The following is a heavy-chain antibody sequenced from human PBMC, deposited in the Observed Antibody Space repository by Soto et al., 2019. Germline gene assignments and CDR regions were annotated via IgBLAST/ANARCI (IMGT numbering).Heavy chain of an antibody. D-gene: IGHD1-26*01. Sequence: QVQLQESGPGLVKPSETLSLTCTVSGGSISSYYWSWIRQPPGKGLEWIGYIYYSGSTNYNPSLKSRVTISVDTSKNQFSLKLSSVIAADTAVYYCARGGTVGATLFDYWGQGTLVTVSS. J-gene: IGHJ4*02. V-gene: IGHV4-59*01. CDR3: ARGGTVGATLFDY. CDR2: IYYSGST. CDR1: GGSISSYY.